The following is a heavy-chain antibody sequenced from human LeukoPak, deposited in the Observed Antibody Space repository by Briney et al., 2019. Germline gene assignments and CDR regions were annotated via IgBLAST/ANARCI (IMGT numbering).Heavy chain of an antibody. J-gene: IGHJ3*02. CDR1: GFTFSSYA. CDR3: ARVEMRLGYSYGGVPDAFDI. CDR2: ISSSSRYI. Sequence: KPGGSLRLSCAASGFTFSSYAMSWVRQAPGKGLEWVSSISSSSRYIYYADSVKGRFTISRDNAKESLYLQMNSLRAEDTAVYYCARVEMRLGYSYGGVPDAFDIWGQGTMVTVSS. V-gene: IGHV3-21*01. D-gene: IGHD5-18*01.